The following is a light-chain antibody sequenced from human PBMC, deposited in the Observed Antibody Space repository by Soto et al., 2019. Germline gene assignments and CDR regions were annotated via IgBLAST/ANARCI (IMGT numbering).Light chain of an antibody. CDR1: QSVRSW. Sequence: DIQMTQSPATLSASVGDRVTITCRASQSVRSWLAWYQQKPGTAPKPLIYKASSLESGVPSRFSGSGSGTEFTLTISSLQPDDFATYYCQQYNSYWTFGQGTKVDI. CDR2: KAS. V-gene: IGKV1-5*03. J-gene: IGKJ1*01. CDR3: QQYNSYWT.